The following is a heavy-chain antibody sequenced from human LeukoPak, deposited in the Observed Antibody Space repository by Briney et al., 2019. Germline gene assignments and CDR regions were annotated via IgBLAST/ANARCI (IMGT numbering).Heavy chain of an antibody. CDR3: ARVRGDSPYSFDY. CDR1: GGSISSFSYY. Sequence: SETLSLTCTVSGGSISSFSYYWGWIRQPPGRGLEWIGTIYYSGSTYYNASLKSRVTISTDKSKSQCSLNLRSVTAADTAVYYCARVRGDSPYSFDYWGQGTLVTVSS. V-gene: IGHV4-39*07. D-gene: IGHD2-21*02. J-gene: IGHJ4*02. CDR2: IYYSGST.